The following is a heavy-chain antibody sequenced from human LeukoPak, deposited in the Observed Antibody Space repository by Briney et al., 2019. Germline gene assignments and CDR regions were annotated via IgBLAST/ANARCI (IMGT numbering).Heavy chain of an antibody. CDR3: AREKGAYCRSTSCYYFFDY. D-gene: IGHD2-2*01. J-gene: IGHJ4*02. V-gene: IGHV1-18*01. CDR1: GYTFTSYG. CDR2: ISVYNGNT. Sequence: ASVKVSCKASGYTFTSYGISWVRQAPGQGLEWMGWISVYNGNTNYAQKVQGRVTMTTETSTRTAYMELRSLTSDDTAVYYCAREKGAYCRSTSCYYFFDYWGQGTLVTVSS.